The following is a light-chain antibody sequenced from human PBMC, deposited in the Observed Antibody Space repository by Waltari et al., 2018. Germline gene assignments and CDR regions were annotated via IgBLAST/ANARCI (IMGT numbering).Light chain of an antibody. V-gene: IGLV1-44*01. Sequence: QSVLTQPPSASGTPGQRVTISCSGSSSNIGNNVVNWYQQVPGTTPKLLIYRNERRPSGAPDRFSGSKSGTSASLAISGLRSEDEADYYYAAWDDSLHGRWEFGGGTKVTVL. CDR1: SSNIGNNV. CDR3: AAWDDSLHGRWE. CDR2: RNE. J-gene: IGLJ3*02.